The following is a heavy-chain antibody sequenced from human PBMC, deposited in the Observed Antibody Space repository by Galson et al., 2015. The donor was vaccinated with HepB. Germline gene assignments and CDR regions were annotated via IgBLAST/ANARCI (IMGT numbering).Heavy chain of an antibody. CDR2: IKEDGSEK. CDR1: EFILSMYW. J-gene: IGHJ6*02. CDR3: ARVKRGEWYTFYYYGMDV. D-gene: IGHD3-10*01. Sequence: FAASEFILSMYWMNWVRQAPGKGLEWVANIKEDGSEKNYVDSVMGRFTIARDNAKNSLYLQMNSLRAEDTAVDYLARVKRGEWYTFYYYGMDVWGRGTTVTVSS. V-gene: IGHV3-7*05.